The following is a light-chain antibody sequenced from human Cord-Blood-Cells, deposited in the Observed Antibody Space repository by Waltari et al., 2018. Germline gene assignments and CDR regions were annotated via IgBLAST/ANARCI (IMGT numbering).Light chain of an antibody. V-gene: IGKV1-39*01. CDR2: AAS. CDR1: QSISSY. J-gene: IGKJ4*02. Sequence: DIQMTQSPSSLSASVGHRVTITCRASQSISSYLNWYQQKPGKAPKLLIYAASSLQSGVPSRFSGSGAGTDFTLTISSLQPEDFATYYCQQSYSTPLTFGGGTTVEIK. CDR3: QQSYSTPLT.